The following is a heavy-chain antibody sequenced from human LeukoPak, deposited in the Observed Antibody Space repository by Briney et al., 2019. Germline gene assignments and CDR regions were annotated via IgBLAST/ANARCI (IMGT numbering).Heavy chain of an antibody. CDR2: SGST. J-gene: IGHJ5*02. D-gene: IGHD1-26*01. CDR1: GYSISSGYY. V-gene: IGHV4-38-2*02. Sequence: SETLSLTCTVSGYSISSGYYWGWIRQPPGKGLEWIGSGSTYYNPSLKSRVTISVDTSKNQFSLKLSSVTAADTAVYYCARDAVVGPREYNWFDPWGQGTLVTVSS. CDR3: ARDAVVGPREYNWFDP.